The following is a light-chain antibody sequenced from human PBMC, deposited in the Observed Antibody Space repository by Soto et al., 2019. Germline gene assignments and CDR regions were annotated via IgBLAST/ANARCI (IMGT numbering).Light chain of an antibody. V-gene: IGKV1-39*01. J-gene: IGKJ3*01. CDR2: AAS. Sequence: DIQMTQTPSSLSASVGDRVTINCRASQSISSYLNWYQQKPGKAPKLLIYAASSLQSGVPSRFSGSGSGTDFTLTISSLQPEDFATYYCQQSYGTPLTFGPGTKVDIK. CDR3: QQSYGTPLT. CDR1: QSISSY.